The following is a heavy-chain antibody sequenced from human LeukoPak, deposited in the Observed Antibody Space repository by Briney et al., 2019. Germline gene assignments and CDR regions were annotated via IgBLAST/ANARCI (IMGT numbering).Heavy chain of an antibody. D-gene: IGHD3-16*01. CDR3: AKDRPNWAIDG. CDR1: GFTLSSYW. J-gene: IGHJ4*02. CDR2: IRQDGSDK. Sequence: PAGGSLRLSCVASGFTLSSYWVTWVRQAPGKGLEWVANIRQDGSDKYYMDSVKGRFTISRDNAKNSVYLQMNSLRAEDTALYYCAKDRPNWAIDGWGQGTQVTVSS. V-gene: IGHV3-7*01.